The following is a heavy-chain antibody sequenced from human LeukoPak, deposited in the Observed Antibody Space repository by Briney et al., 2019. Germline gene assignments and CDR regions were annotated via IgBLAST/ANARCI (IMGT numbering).Heavy chain of an antibody. CDR1: GGSFSGYY. J-gene: IGHJ4*02. CDR3: ARPNYYGSGSYFPN. CDR2: INHSGST. D-gene: IGHD3-10*01. V-gene: IGHV4-34*01. Sequence: PSETLSLTCAVYGGSFSGYYWSWIRQPPGKGLEWIGEINHSGSTNYNPSLKSRVTISVDTSKNQFSLKLSSVTAADTAVYYCARPNYYGSGSYFPNWGQGTLVTVSS.